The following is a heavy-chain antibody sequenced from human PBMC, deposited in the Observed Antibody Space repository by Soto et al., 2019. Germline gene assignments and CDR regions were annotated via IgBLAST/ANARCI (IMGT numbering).Heavy chain of an antibody. J-gene: IGHJ6*02. CDR1: GFTFSSYG. Sequence: PGGSLRLSCAASGFTFSSYGMHWVRQAPGKGLEWVAVISYDGSNKYYADSVKGRFTISRDNSKNTLYLQMNSLRAEDTAVYYCAKDRRACSSSWYGFCHYGMDVWGQGTTVTVSS. CDR3: AKDRRACSSSWYGFCHYGMDV. D-gene: IGHD6-13*01. CDR2: ISYDGSNK. V-gene: IGHV3-30*18.